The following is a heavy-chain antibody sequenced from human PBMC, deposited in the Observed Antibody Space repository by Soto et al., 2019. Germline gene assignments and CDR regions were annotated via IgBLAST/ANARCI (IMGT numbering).Heavy chain of an antibody. CDR3: ARGPPPLLRYFDWFPQHPNYYFDY. D-gene: IGHD3-9*01. CDR2: INHSGST. J-gene: IGHJ4*02. CDR1: GGSGGSFSGYY. Sequence: SETLSLTCAVYGGSGGSFSGYYWSWIRQPPGKGLEWIGEINHSGSTNYNPSLKSRVTISVDTSKNQFSLKLSSVTAADTAVYYCARGPPPLLRYFDWFPQHPNYYFDYWGQGTLVTVSS. V-gene: IGHV4-34*01.